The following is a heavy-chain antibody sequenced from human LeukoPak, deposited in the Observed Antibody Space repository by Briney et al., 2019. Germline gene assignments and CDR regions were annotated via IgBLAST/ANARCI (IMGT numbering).Heavy chain of an antibody. D-gene: IGHD3-9*01. J-gene: IGHJ4*02. CDR1: GYTFTGYY. V-gene: IGHV1-2*02. CDR2: INPNSGGT. Sequence: ASVKVPCKASGYTFTGYYMHWVRQAPGQGLEWMGWINPNSGGTNYAQKFQGRVTMTRDTSISTAYMELSRLRSDDTAVYYCARDPYYDILTVMGEWGQGTLVTVSS. CDR3: ARDPYYDILTVMGE.